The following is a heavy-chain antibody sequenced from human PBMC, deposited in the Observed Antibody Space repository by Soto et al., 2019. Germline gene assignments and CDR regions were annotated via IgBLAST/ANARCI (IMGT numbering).Heavy chain of an antibody. CDR2: IIPIFGTA. J-gene: IGHJ4*02. CDR3: ARGWGYDSNDYYYAY. Sequence: QVQLVQSGAEVREPGSSVKVSCKASGGTFSRHAISWVRQAPGQGLEWVGGIIPIFGTANHAQKFQGRVTIIADESTSTVYMELSSLRSEDTAMYYCARGWGYDSNDYYYAYWGQGTLVIVSS. V-gene: IGHV1-69*01. D-gene: IGHD3-22*01. CDR1: GGTFSRHA.